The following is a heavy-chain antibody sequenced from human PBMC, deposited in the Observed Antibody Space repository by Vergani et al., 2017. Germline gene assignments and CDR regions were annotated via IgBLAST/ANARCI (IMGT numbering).Heavy chain of an antibody. Sequence: EVQLVESGGGLVQPGGSLRLSCAASGFTFSSYEMNWVRQAPGKGLEWVSYISSSGSTIYYADSVKGRFTISRDNAKNSLYLQMNSLRAEDTAVYYCARGVDYGDYGFDPWGQGTLVTVSS. V-gene: IGHV3-48*03. D-gene: IGHD4-17*01. J-gene: IGHJ5*02. CDR1: GFTFSSYE. CDR3: ARGVDYGDYGFDP. CDR2: ISSSGSTI.